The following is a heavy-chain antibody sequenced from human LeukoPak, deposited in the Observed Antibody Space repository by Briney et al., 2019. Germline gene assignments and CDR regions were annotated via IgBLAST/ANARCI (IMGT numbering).Heavy chain of an antibody. CDR3: ARGNYCSSNSCSYYYYGMDV. CDR1: GLTFSDYH. D-gene: IGHD2-2*01. V-gene: IGHV3-11*05. Sequence: GGSLRLSCAASGLTFSDYHMSWIGQAPGKGLEWVSYISSSSSYTNYADSVKGRFTISRDNAKNSLYLQMNSLRAEDTAVYYCARGNYCSSNSCSYYYYGMDVWGQGTTVTVSS. J-gene: IGHJ6*02. CDR2: ISSSSSYT.